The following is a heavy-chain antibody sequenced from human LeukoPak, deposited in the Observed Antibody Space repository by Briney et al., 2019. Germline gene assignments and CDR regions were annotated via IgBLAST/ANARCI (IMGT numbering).Heavy chain of an antibody. CDR1: GYTFTSYG. D-gene: IGHD1-26*01. CDR2: ISAYNGNT. V-gene: IGHV1-18*01. CDR3: ARTEQSGSYYLYYFDY. J-gene: IGHJ4*02. Sequence: ASVKVSCKASGYTFTSYGISWVRQAPGQGLEWMGWISAYNGNTNYAQKLQGRVTMTTDTSTSTAYMELRSLRSDDTAVYYCARTEQSGSYYLYYFDYWGRGTLVTVSS.